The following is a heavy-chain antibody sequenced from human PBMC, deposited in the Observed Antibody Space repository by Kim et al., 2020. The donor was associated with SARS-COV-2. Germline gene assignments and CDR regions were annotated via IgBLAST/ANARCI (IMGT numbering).Heavy chain of an antibody. V-gene: IGHV4-34*01. CDR2: INHRGST. J-gene: IGHJ6*02. D-gene: IGHD6-6*01. CDR3: ARGLIGSGVSSYDYGLDV. Sequence: SETLSLTCAVYGGSLSDYYWSWIRQPPGKGLEWIGEINHRGSTNYNTSLNSRVTISLDTSKNQVSLILRSVTAADTAVYYCARGLIGSGVSSYDYGLDVWGLGTTVTVSS. CDR1: GGSLSDYY.